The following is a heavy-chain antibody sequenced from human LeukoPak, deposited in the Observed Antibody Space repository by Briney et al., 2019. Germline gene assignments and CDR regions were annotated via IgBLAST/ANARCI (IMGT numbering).Heavy chain of an antibody. D-gene: IGHD1-20*01. CDR2: FDPEDGET. Sequence: ASVKVSCKVSGYTLTELSMHWVRRAPGKGLEWMGGFDPEDGETIYAQKFQGRVTMTEDTSTDTAYMELSSLRSEDTAVYYCGNWNDGMEAFDIWGQGTMVTVSS. CDR1: GYTLTELS. V-gene: IGHV1-24*01. J-gene: IGHJ3*02. CDR3: GNWNDGMEAFDI.